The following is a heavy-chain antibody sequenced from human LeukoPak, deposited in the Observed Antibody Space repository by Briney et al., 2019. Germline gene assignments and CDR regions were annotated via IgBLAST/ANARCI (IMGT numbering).Heavy chain of an antibody. V-gene: IGHV3-30-3*01. CDR1: GFTFSSYA. J-gene: IGHJ4*02. CDR2: ISYDGSNK. CDR3: AKGGIDQHYFDY. D-gene: IGHD2-2*01. Sequence: GGSLRLSCAASGFTFSSYAMHWVRQAPGKGLEWVAVISYDGSNKYYADSVKGRFTISRDNSKNTLYLQMNSLRAEDTAVYYCAKGGIDQHYFDYWGQGTLVTVSS.